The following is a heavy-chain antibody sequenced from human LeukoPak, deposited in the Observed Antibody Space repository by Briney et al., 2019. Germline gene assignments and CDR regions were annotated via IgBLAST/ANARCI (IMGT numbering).Heavy chain of an antibody. Sequence: PGGSLRLSCAASGFTLPNYWIHWVRQAPGKGLVWVARINTDGTTTTHADSVNGRFTIFRDNVEKMVYLQMNSLGIEDTALYFCAREYSERALDPWGQGTLVTVSS. CDR2: INTDGTTT. V-gene: IGHV3-74*01. CDR1: GFTLPNYW. CDR3: AREYSERALDP. D-gene: IGHD5-12*01. J-gene: IGHJ5*02.